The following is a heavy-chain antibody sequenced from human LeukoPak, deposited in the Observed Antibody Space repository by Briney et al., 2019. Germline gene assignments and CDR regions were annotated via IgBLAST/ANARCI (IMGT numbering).Heavy chain of an antibody. CDR2: INPNGGGT. CDR3: ARRGGCISTSCNLDY. Sequence: GASVKASCKTSGYTFTSYYMHWMRQAPGQGLEWVGMINPNGGGTSSAQKFQGRVTMTRDTSTSTVYMDLSSLRSEDTAIYYCARRGGCISTSCNLDYWGQGTLVTVSS. V-gene: IGHV1-46*03. D-gene: IGHD2-2*01. J-gene: IGHJ4*02. CDR1: GYTFTSYY.